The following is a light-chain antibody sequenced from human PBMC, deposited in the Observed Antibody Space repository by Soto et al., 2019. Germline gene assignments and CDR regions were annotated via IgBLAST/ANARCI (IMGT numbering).Light chain of an antibody. CDR3: QQYATSPWT. CDR1: EGVSNNF. CDR2: GAS. Sequence: DIVLTQSPVTLSLSPGEGGTLSRRATEGVSNNFLACYQRKSGQSPKVLMYGASSRATGIPDRFSGSAYGTDFPLTISRLEHEDFAVYYCQQYATSPWTFGQGTKVDIK. J-gene: IGKJ1*01. V-gene: IGKV3-20*01.